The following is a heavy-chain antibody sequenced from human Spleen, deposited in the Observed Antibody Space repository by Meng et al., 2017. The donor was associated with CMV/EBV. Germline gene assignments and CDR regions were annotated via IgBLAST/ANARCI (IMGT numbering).Heavy chain of an antibody. V-gene: IGHV1-2*02. CDR3: ARDPATPPWYYYYGMDV. CDR2: INPNSGGT. CDR1: YTFTGYY. J-gene: IGHJ6*02. D-gene: IGHD2-15*01. Sequence: YTFTGYYMHWVRQAPGQGLEWMGWINPNSGGTNYARKFQGRVTMTRDTSISTAYMELSRLRSDDTAVYYCARDPATPPWYYYYGMDVWGQGTMVTVSS.